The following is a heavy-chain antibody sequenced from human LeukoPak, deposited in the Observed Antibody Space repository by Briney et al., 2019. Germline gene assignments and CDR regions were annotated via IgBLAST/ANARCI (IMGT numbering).Heavy chain of an antibody. V-gene: IGHV3-15*01. J-gene: IGHJ4*02. D-gene: IGHD2-2*02. CDR2: IKSKTDGGTT. Sequence: GESLRLSCAASGFTFSSYAMGWVRQAPGKGLEWVGRIKSKTDGGTTDYAAPVKGRFTISRDDSKNTLYLQMNSLKTEDTAVYYCTADPHCSSTSCYTGYWGQGTLVTVSS. CDR1: GFTFSSYA. CDR3: TADPHCSSTSCYTGY.